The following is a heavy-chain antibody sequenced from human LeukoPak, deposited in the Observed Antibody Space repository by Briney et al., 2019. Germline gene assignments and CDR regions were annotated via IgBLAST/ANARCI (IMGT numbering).Heavy chain of an antibody. V-gene: IGHV3-49*04. CDR1: GFTFSSYW. CDR2: IRSKAYGGTT. CDR3: TRGAFGYSSSWYDPWYYYYYMDV. D-gene: IGHD6-13*01. J-gene: IGHJ6*03. Sequence: GGSLRLSCAASGFTFSSYWMSWVRQAPGKGLEGVGFIRSKAYGGTTEYAASVKGRFTISRDDSKSIAYLQMNSLKTEDTAVYYCTRGAFGYSSSWYDPWYYYYYMDVWGKGTTVTVSS.